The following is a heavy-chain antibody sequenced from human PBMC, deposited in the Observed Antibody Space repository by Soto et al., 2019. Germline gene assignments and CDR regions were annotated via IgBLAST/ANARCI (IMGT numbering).Heavy chain of an antibody. CDR2: ISYDGSNK. CDR1: GFTFSSYG. CDR3: AKAGDGYFQPFDY. J-gene: IGHJ4*02. Sequence: GGSLRLSCAASGFTFSSYGMHWVRQAPGKGLEWVAVISYDGSNKYYADSVKGRFTISRDNSKNTLYLQMNSLRAEDTAVYYCAKAGDGYFQPFDYWGQGTLVTVSS. D-gene: IGHD5-12*01. V-gene: IGHV3-30*18.